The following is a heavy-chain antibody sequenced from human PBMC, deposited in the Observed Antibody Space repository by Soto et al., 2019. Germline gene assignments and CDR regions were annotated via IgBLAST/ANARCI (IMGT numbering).Heavy chain of an antibody. Sequence: PGGSLRLSCAASGFTFSDYYMSWIRQAPGKGLEWVSYISSSGSTIYYADSVKGRFTISRDNAKNSLYLQMNSLRAEDTAVYYCARAIADIVVVVAATFVAPPGFDPWGQGTLVTVSS. CDR1: GFTFSDYY. CDR2: ISSSGSTI. CDR3: ARAIADIVVVVAATFVAPPGFDP. D-gene: IGHD2-15*01. J-gene: IGHJ5*02. V-gene: IGHV3-11*01.